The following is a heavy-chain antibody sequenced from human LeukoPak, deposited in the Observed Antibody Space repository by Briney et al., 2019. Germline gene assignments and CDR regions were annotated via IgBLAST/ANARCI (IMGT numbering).Heavy chain of an antibody. Sequence: ASVKVSFKASGHTSTTYAIHWVRQAPGQGLEWMGWINAGNGNIKYSQKLQGRVTITGDTSASTAYMELSSLRSEDTAVYYCARGYCSSTSCYMDVWGQGTTVT. D-gene: IGHD2-2*01. CDR2: INAGNGNI. J-gene: IGHJ6*02. V-gene: IGHV1-3*01. CDR3: ARGYCSSTSCYMDV. CDR1: GHTSTTYA.